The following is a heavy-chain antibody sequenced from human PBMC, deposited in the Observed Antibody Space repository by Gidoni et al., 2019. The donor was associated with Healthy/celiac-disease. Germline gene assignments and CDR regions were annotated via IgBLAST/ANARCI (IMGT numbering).Heavy chain of an antibody. D-gene: IGHD6-6*01. CDR1: GFTFSSYA. V-gene: IGHV3-23*01. Sequence: EVLLLDSGGGLVQPGGSLRLSCAASGFTFSSYAMSWVRPAPGKGLEWVSAISGSGGSKYYADSVKGRFTISRDNSKNTLYLQMNSLRAEDTAVYYCTKSIWRFYSSSLDYWGQGTLVTVSS. J-gene: IGHJ4*02. CDR2: ISGSGGSK. CDR3: TKSIWRFYSSSLDY.